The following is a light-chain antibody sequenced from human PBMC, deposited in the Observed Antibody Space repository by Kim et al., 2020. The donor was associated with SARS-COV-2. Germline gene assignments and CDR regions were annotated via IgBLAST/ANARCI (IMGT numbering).Light chain of an antibody. Sequence: IVMTQSPATLSVSPGERVTLSCRASQSVRNNLAWYQQRPGQAPRLLLYGASTRATDISVRFSGSGSGTEFTLTIRSLQSEDLAVYYCQQYNDWPLLSFGGGTKLEI. V-gene: IGKV3-15*01. CDR3: QQYNDWPLLS. CDR2: GAS. CDR1: QSVRNN. J-gene: IGKJ4*01.